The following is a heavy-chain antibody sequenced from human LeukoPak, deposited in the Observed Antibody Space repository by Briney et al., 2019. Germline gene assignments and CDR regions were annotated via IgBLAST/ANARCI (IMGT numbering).Heavy chain of an antibody. CDR1: GFAFSSYG. CDR2: ISGSGGST. J-gene: IGHJ3*02. CDR3: ASRRDAFDI. Sequence: GGSLRLSCAASGFAFSSYGMSWVRQAPGKGLEWVSAISGSGGSTYYADSVKGRFTISRDNSKNTLYLQMNSLRAEDTAVYYCASRRDAFDIWGQGTMVTVSS. V-gene: IGHV3-23*01.